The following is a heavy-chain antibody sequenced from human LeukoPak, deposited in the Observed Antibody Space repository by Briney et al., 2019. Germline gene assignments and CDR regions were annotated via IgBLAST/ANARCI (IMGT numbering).Heavy chain of an antibody. V-gene: IGHV3-74*03. CDR3: ARSGGHNRLDY. Sequence: PGGSLRLSCAASGFTFSSYWMHWVRQAPGKGLVWVSRINGDGTTTTYADSVKGRFTISRDNAENTLYLQMNSLRAEDTAVYYCARSGGHNRLDYWGQGPLVTVSS. CDR2: INGDGTTT. J-gene: IGHJ4*02. D-gene: IGHD2-15*01. CDR1: GFTFSSYW.